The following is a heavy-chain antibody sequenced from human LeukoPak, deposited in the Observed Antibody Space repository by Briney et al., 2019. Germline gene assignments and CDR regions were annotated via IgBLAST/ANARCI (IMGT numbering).Heavy chain of an antibody. Sequence: GGSLILSCAASGFTFSSYAMSWVRQAPGKGLEWVSGISGTSGYTYYADSVKGRFTISRDNSKNTLYLQMNSLRAEDTAVYYCAKPSSGWSNFDSWGQGTLVTIFS. CDR1: GFTFSSYA. CDR2: ISGTSGYT. V-gene: IGHV3-23*01. J-gene: IGHJ4*02. CDR3: AKPSSGWSNFDS. D-gene: IGHD6-19*01.